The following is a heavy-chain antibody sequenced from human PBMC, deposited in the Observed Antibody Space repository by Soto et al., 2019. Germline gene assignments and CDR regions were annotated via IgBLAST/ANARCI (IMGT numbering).Heavy chain of an antibody. Sequence: PSETLSLTCAVYGGSFSGYYWSWIRQPPGKGLEWIGEINHSGSTNYNPSLKSRDNKSVDTSKNQFSLKLSSVTAADTAVYYCAAEHPAGSGWYYYWGQGTLVTVSS. D-gene: IGHD6-19*01. V-gene: IGHV4-34*01. J-gene: IGHJ4*02. CDR2: INHSGST. CDR1: GGSFSGYY. CDR3: AAEHPAGSGWYYY.